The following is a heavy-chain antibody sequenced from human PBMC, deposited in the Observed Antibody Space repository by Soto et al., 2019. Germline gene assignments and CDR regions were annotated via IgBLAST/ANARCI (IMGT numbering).Heavy chain of an antibody. D-gene: IGHD3-3*01. CDR1: GFTFSSYS. V-gene: IGHV3-21*04. CDR2: ISSSSSYI. Sequence: GGSLRLSCAASGFTFSSYSMNWVRQAPGKGLEWVSSISSSSSYIYYADSVKGRFTISRDNAKNSLYLQMNSLRSDDTAVYYCAREPSQVTVEWLLQRPAYYYYGMDVWGQGTTVTVSS. CDR3: AREPSQVTVEWLLQRPAYYYYGMDV. J-gene: IGHJ6*02.